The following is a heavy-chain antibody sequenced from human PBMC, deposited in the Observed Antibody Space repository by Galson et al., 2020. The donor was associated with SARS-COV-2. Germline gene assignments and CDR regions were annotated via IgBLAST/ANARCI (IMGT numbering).Heavy chain of an antibody. CDR2: ITSGSTYI. V-gene: IGHV3-21*01. D-gene: IGHD6-13*01. J-gene: IGHJ4*02. Sequence: GESLKISCAASGFTFSRHTMNWVRQAPGKGLEWVSSITSGSTYIYYADSVKGRFTISRDNAKNSLYLQMNSLGAEDTALYYCARAADSSSWEDYWGQGTLVTVSS. CDR3: ARAADSSSWEDY. CDR1: GFTFSRHT.